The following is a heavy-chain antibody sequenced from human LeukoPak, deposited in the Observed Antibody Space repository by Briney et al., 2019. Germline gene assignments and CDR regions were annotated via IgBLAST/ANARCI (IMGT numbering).Heavy chain of an antibody. D-gene: IGHD3-22*01. CDR3: AKDGYYDSSHFDY. J-gene: IGHJ4*02. CDR2: ISWNSGSI. Sequence: PGGSLRLSCADSGVTFSSHAIHWVRQAPGKGLEWVSGISWNSGSIGYADSVKGRFTISRDNAKNSLYLQMNSLRAEDTALYYCAKDGYYDSSHFDYWGQGTLVTVSS. CDR1: GVTFSSHA. V-gene: IGHV3-9*01.